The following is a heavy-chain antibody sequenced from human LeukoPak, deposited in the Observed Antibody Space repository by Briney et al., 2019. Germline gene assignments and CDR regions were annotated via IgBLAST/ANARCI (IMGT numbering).Heavy chain of an antibody. Sequence: GAPVKVSCKASGYTFTDYYMHWVRQAPGQGLEWMGWINPNSGGTNYAQKFQGRVTMTRDTSISTAYMELRRLRSDDTAVYYCARDRGLNWDFDYWGQGTLVTVSS. J-gene: IGHJ4*02. D-gene: IGHD7-27*01. V-gene: IGHV1-2*02. CDR3: ARDRGLNWDFDY. CDR2: INPNSGGT. CDR1: GYTFTDYY.